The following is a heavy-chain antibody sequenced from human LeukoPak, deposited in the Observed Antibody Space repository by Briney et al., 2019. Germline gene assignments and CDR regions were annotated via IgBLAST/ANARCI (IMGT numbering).Heavy chain of an antibody. CDR1: GYTFTGYY. V-gene: IGHV1-2*02. CDR3: ARDKRLRLGELSP. J-gene: IGHJ5*02. D-gene: IGHD3-16*02. Sequence: ASVKVSCTASGYTFTGYYMHWVRQAPGQGLEWMGWINPNSGGTNYAQKFQGRVTMTRDTSISTAYMELSRLRSDDTAVYYCARDKRLRLGELSPWGQGTLVTVSS. CDR2: INPNSGGT.